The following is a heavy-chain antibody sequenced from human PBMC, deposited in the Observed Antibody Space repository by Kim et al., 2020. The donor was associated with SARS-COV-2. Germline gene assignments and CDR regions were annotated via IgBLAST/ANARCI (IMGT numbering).Heavy chain of an antibody. CDR2: ISSSGDTI. J-gene: IGHJ4*02. V-gene: IGHV3-11*01. Sequence: GGSLRLSCAASAFTFSDYYMSWIRQAPGRGLEWVSYISSSGDTIYYADSVKGRFTISRDNAKNSLYLQMNSLRAEDTAVYYCARGRYCGGDCPRLIDYWGQGTLVSVSS. CDR3: ARGRYCGGDCPRLIDY. D-gene: IGHD2-21*02. CDR1: AFTFSDYY.